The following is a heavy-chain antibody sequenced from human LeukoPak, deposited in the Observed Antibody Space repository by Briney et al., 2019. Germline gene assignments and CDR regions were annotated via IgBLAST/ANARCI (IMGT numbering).Heavy chain of an antibody. CDR1: GGTFSSYA. J-gene: IGHJ4*02. CDR2: IIPIFGTA. Sequence: SVKVSCKASGGTFSSYAISWVRQAPGQGLEWMGRIIPIFGTANYAQKFQGRVTITTDESTSTAYMELSSLRSEDTAVYYCATASSREPLVDYWGQGTLVTVSS. CDR3: ATASSREPLVDY. D-gene: IGHD1-26*01. V-gene: IGHV1-69*05.